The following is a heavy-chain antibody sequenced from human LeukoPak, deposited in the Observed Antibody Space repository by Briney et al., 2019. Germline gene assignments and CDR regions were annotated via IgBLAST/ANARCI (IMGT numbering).Heavy chain of an antibody. D-gene: IGHD3-22*01. CDR1: GYTFTDCY. CDR2: INPNSGGT. Sequence: ASVKVSCKASGYTFTDCYMHWVRQAPGQGLEWMGWINPNSGGTNYAQKFQGRVTMTSDTSISTAFMELSRLRSDDTAVYYCARGWGNGGTTMTQGYWGQGTLVTVSS. CDR3: ARGWGNGGTTMTQGY. V-gene: IGHV1-2*02. J-gene: IGHJ4*02.